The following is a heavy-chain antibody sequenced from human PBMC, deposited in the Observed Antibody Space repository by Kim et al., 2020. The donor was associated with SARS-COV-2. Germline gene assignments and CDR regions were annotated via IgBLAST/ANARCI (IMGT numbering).Heavy chain of an antibody. CDR1: GGSFSGYY. CDR2: INHSGST. J-gene: IGHJ2*01. CDR3: ARVTVTKRQGRRYFDL. D-gene: IGHD4-17*01. V-gene: IGHV4-34*01. Sequence: SETLSLTCAVYGGSFSGYYWSWVRQPPGKGLEWIGEINHSGSTNYNPSLKSRVTISVDTSKNQFSLKLSSVTAADTAVYYCARVTVTKRQGRRYFDLWGRGTLVTISS.